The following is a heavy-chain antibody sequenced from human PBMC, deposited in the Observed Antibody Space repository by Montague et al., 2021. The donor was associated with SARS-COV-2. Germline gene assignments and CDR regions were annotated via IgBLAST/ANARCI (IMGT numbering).Heavy chain of an antibody. CDR2: IHASGTT. CDR3: ARQGRVVPPYDGGYYFYAMDV. D-gene: IGHD3-16*01. CDR1: GGSISSGGSYY. J-gene: IGHJ6*02. Sequence: TLSLTCTVSGGSISSGGSYYWSWIWQPAGNGLERIGRIHASGTTYYKPSLKGRVAISVATSKHQFSLIMRSVTAADTAVYYCARQGRVVPPYDGGYYFYAMDVWGQGTTVTVSS. V-gene: IGHV4-61*02.